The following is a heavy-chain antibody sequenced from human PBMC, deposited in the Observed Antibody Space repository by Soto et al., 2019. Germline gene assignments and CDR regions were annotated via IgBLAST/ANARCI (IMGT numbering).Heavy chain of an antibody. J-gene: IGHJ3*02. CDR3: AADRYYYDSSGYSDAFDI. V-gene: IGHV1-58*01. CDR1: GFTFTSSA. D-gene: IGHD3-22*01. Sequence: GASVKVSCKASGFTFTSSAVQWLRQARGQRLEWIGWIVVGSGNTNYAQKFQERVTITRDMSTSTAYMELSSLRSEDTAVYYCAADRYYYDSSGYSDAFDIWGQGTMVTVSS. CDR2: IVVGSGNT.